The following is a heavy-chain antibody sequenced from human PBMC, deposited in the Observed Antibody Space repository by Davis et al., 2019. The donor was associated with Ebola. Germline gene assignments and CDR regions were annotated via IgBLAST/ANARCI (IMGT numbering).Heavy chain of an antibody. D-gene: IGHD3-3*01. Sequence: GESLKISCAASGFTFSSYWMSWVRQAPGKGLEWVANIKQDGSEKYYVDSVKGRFTISRDNAKNSLYLQMNSLGAEDTAVYYCARAQLTYYDFWSGYYTGAFDIWGQGTMVTVSS. CDR2: IKQDGSEK. CDR3: ARAQLTYYDFWSGYYTGAFDI. V-gene: IGHV3-7*01. CDR1: GFTFSSYW. J-gene: IGHJ3*02.